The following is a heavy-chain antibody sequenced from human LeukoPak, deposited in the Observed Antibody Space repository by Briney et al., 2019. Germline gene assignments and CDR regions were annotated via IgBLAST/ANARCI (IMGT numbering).Heavy chain of an antibody. CDR2: ISASGDAT. CDR3: ARDLASSSSCT. Sequence: GGSLRLSCAASGFTFSAHSMTWVRQAPGKGLEWVSGISASGDATFYADSVKGRFTISRDNSKNTVDLQMNSLRAEDTAVYYCARDLASSSSCTWGQGTLVTVSS. V-gene: IGHV3-23*01. CDR1: GFTFSAHS. J-gene: IGHJ4*02. D-gene: IGHD6-6*01.